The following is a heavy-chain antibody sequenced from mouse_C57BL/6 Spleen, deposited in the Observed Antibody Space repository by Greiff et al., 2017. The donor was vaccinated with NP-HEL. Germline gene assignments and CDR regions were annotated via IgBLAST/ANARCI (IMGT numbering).Heavy chain of an antibody. CDR1: GFSLTSYG. D-gene: IGHD2-4*01. J-gene: IGHJ3*01. CDR3: ARNDYPGFAY. Sequence: QVHVKQSGPGLVQPSQSLSITCTVSGFSLTSYGVHWVRQSPGKGLEWLGVIWSGGSTDYNAAFISRLSISKDNSKSQVFFKMNSLQADDTAIYYCARNDYPGFAYWGQGTLVTVSA. CDR2: IWSGGST. V-gene: IGHV2-2*01.